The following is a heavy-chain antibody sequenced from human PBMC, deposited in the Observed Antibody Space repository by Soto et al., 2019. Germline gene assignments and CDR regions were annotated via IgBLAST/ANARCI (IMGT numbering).Heavy chain of an antibody. V-gene: IGHV1-46*01. CDR1: GYTLTRDQ. J-gene: IGHJ5*02. CDR2: IDPSGGKT. CDR3: GRVMRSLLSITALDT. D-gene: IGHD3-10*01. Sequence: ASVKVSCKASGYTLTRDQIHWVRQAPGQGLEWMGMIDPSGGKTNYAQKFPGRVTMTRDTSTSTVYMALSSLRSEDTAIYFCGRVMRSLLSITALDTWGQGTLVTVSS.